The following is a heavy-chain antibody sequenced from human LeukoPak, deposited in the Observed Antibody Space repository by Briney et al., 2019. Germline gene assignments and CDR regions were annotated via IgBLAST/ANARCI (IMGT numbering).Heavy chain of an antibody. Sequence: GRSLRLSCAASGFTFDDYAMHWVRQAPGKGLEWVSGISWNSGSIGYADSVKGRFTISRDNAKNSLYLQMNSLRAEDTALYYCAKDRDSSPTNLIDYWGQGTLVTVSS. CDR1: GFTFDDYA. CDR3: AKDRDSSPTNLIDY. V-gene: IGHV3-9*01. J-gene: IGHJ4*02. D-gene: IGHD6-13*01. CDR2: ISWNSGSI.